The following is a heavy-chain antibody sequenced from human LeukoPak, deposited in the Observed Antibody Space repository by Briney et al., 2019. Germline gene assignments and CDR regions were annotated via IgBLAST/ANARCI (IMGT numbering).Heavy chain of an antibody. J-gene: IGHJ4*02. CDR1: GFTLSRYS. V-gene: IGHV3-48*01. CDR3: ARDVEQWLVRVYYFDY. D-gene: IGHD6-19*01. CDR2: ISSGSTTI. Sequence: PGGSLRLSCATSGFTLSRYSMNWVRQAPGKGLEWISYISSGSTTIYYADSVKGRFTISRDNAKNSVYLQMNSLRAEDTAVYYCARDVEQWLVRVYYFDYWGQGTLVTVSS.